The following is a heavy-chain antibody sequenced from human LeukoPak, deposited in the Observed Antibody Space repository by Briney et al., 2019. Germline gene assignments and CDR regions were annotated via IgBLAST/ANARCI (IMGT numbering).Heavy chain of an antibody. D-gene: IGHD3-22*01. CDR3: ARAGDYYDSSGKGFDY. Sequence: GGSLRLSCAASGFTFSSYAMSWARQAPGKGLEWVSAISGSGGSTYYADSVRGRFTISRDNSRNTLYLQMNSLRAEDTAIYYCARAGDYYDSSGKGFDYWGQGTLVIVSS. J-gene: IGHJ4*02. V-gene: IGHV3-23*01. CDR2: ISGSGGST. CDR1: GFTFSSYA.